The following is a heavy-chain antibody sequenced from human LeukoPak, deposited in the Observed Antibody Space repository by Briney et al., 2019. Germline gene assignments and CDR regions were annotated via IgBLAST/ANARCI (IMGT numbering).Heavy chain of an antibody. D-gene: IGHD2-15*01. CDR3: VKDLFTDIVVVVAATGFDY. J-gene: IGHJ4*02. Sequence: PGGSLRLSCSASGFTFSSYTMHWVREAPGKGLEYVSTISGNGGNTYSADSVKGRFTISRDNSKNTLYLQMSSLRPEDTAVYYCVKDLFTDIVVVVAATGFDYWGQGTLVTVSP. CDR2: ISGNGGNT. CDR1: GFTFSSYT. V-gene: IGHV3-64D*06.